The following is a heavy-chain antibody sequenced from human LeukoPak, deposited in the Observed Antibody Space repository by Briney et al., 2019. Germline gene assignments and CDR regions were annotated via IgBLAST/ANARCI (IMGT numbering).Heavy chain of an antibody. V-gene: IGHV4-38-2*01. J-gene: IGHJ4*02. CDR2: IYHSGST. CDR3: ARVVAATWVDY. Sequence: SETLSLTCAVSGYSISSGYYWGWIRQPPGKGLEWIGGIYHSGSTYYNPSLKSRVTISVDTSKNQFSLKLSSVTAADTAVYYCARVVAATWVDYWGQGTLVTVSS. CDR1: GYSISSGYY. D-gene: IGHD2-15*01.